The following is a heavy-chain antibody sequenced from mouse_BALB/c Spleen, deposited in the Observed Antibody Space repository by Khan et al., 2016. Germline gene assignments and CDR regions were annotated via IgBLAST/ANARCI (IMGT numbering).Heavy chain of an antibody. CDR1: GYSIPSHYS. V-gene: IGHV3-1*02. CDR2: IHYSGST. CDR3: ATSTSGYWYYFDY. Sequence: EVQLVESGPDLVKPSQSLSLTCTVTGYSIPSHYSWHWIRHFPGNKLEWMGYIHYSGSTNYNPSLKSRISITRDTSKNQFFLHLNSVTTEDTATSYCATSTSGYWYYFDYWGQGTTLTVSS. J-gene: IGHJ2*01. D-gene: IGHD3-1*01.